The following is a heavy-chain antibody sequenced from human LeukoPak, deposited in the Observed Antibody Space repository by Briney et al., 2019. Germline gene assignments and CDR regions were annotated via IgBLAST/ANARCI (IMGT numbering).Heavy chain of an antibody. CDR3: ARGSGWYFY. J-gene: IGHJ4*02. Sequence: SETLSLTCSVSGGSISSYYWSWIRQPPGKGLEWIGYIYYSGTTNYNPSLKSRVTISVDTSRNQFSLKLSSVTAADTAVYYCARGSGWYFYWGQGTLVTVSS. V-gene: IGHV4-59*01. CDR2: IYYSGTT. D-gene: IGHD6-19*01. CDR1: GGSISSYY.